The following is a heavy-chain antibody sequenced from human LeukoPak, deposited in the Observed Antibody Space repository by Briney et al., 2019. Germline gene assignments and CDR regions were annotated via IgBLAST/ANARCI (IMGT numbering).Heavy chain of an antibody. Sequence: GGSLRLSCAASGFTFSSYWMNWVRQAPGKGLVWVSRIASDGSSTTYADSVKGRFSISRDNAKNTLYLQMNSLRVEDTAVYYCARGRPHGNDYWGQGILVTVSS. V-gene: IGHV3-74*01. CDR3: ARGRPHGNDY. CDR1: GFTFSSYW. D-gene: IGHD4-23*01. J-gene: IGHJ4*02. CDR2: IASDGSST.